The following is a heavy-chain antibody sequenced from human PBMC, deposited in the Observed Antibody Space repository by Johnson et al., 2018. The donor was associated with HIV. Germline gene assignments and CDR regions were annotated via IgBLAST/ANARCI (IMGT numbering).Heavy chain of an antibody. CDR2: IRYDGSTK. CDR1: GFTFDDYA. J-gene: IGHJ3*02. CDR3: AKNGARGDAFDI. Sequence: QVQLVESGGGVVQPGRSLRLSCAASGFTFDDYAMHWVRQAPGKGLAWVAFIRYDGSTKYYADSVKGRFTISRDNSKNTLYLQMNSLRAEDTAVYYCAKNGARGDAFDIWGQGTMVTVSS. D-gene: IGHD2-8*01. V-gene: IGHV3-30*02.